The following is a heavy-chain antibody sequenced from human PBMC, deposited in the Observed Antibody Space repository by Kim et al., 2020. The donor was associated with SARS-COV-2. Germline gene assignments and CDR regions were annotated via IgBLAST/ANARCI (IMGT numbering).Heavy chain of an antibody. V-gene: IGHV3-33*05. J-gene: IGHJ4*02. CDR1: GFTFSIYG. CDR3: ARVNDYVWGSYRLDY. D-gene: IGHD3-16*02. CDR2: ISYDGSNK. Sequence: LSLTCSASGFTFSIYGMHWVRQAPGKGLEWVAVISYDGSNKYYADSVKGRFTISRDNSKNTLYLQMNSLRAEDTAVYYCARVNDYVWGSYRLDYWGQGTLVTFSS.